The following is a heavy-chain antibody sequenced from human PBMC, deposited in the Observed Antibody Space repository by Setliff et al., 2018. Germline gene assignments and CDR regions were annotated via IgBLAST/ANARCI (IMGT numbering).Heavy chain of an antibody. CDR3: AKILTGYDAFDI. Sequence: PGGSLRLSCAASGFTFSSYAMSWVRQAPGKGLEWVSAISGSGGSTYYADSVKGRFTISRDNAKNSLFLQMNGLRAEDTAVYYCAKILTGYDAFDIWGPGTMVTVSS. V-gene: IGHV3-23*01. J-gene: IGHJ3*02. D-gene: IGHD2-15*01. CDR2: ISGSGGST. CDR1: GFTFSSYA.